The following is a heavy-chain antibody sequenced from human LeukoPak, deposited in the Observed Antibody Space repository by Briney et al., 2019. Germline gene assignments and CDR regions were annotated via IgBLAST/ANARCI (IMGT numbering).Heavy chain of an antibody. V-gene: IGHV4-59*08. J-gene: IGHJ4*02. CDR1: GGSISSYY. Sequence: PSETLSLTCTVSGGSISSYYWSWIRLPPGKGLEWIGYIYYSGSTNYNPSLKSRVTISVDTSKNQFSLKLSSVTAADTAVYYCARFGPGFDYWGQGTLVTVSS. D-gene: IGHD3/OR15-3a*01. CDR3: ARFGPGFDY. CDR2: IYYSGST.